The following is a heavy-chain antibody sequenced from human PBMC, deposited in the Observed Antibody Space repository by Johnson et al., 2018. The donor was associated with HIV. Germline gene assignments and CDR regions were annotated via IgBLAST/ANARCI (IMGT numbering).Heavy chain of an antibody. CDR2: IDGDGSSI. CDR1: GFTFSSYG. CDR3: ASVRSDYSNDDAFDI. J-gene: IGHJ3*02. D-gene: IGHD4-11*01. V-gene: IGHV3-74*02. Sequence: VQLVESGGGVVQPGRSLRLSCAASGFTFSSYGMHWVRQAPGKGLVWVSRIDGDGSSITYADFVKGRFTISRDNAKNILYLQMNSPRAEDTAVYYCASVRSDYSNDDAFDIWGQGTMVTVSS.